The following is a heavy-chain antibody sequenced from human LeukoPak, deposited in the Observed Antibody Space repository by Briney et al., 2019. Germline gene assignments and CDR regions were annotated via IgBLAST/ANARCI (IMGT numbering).Heavy chain of an antibody. Sequence: ASVKVSCKASGYTFTSYGISWVRQAPGQELEWMGWISAYNGNTNYAQKFQGRVTITADKSTSTAYMELSSLRSEDTAVYYCARAYYDSSGYFWGQGTLVTVSS. CDR3: ARAYYDSSGYF. V-gene: IGHV1-18*01. CDR2: ISAYNGNT. CDR1: GYTFTSYG. J-gene: IGHJ4*02. D-gene: IGHD3-22*01.